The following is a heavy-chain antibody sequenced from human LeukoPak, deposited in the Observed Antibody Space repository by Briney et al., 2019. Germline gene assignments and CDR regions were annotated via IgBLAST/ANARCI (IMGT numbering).Heavy chain of an antibody. CDR3: AGGGRWVFYS. V-gene: IGHV3-7*04. Sequence: GGSLRLSCTAPALTFRRFWMNWVRQAPGKGLEWVANIKPDGSATSYVDSVKGRFTISRDNVKNSVYLQMNSLRAEDTAVYYCAGGGRWVFYSRGQGTLVTVSA. D-gene: IGHD2-15*01. CDR1: ALTFRRFW. CDR2: IKPDGSAT. J-gene: IGHJ1*01.